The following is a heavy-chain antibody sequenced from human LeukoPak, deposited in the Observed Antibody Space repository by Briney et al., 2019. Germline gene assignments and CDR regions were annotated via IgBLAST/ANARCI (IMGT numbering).Heavy chain of an antibody. CDR2: INWNGGST. Sequence: GGSLRLSCAASGFTFDDYGMSWVRQAPGKGLEWVSGINWNGGSTGYADSVKGRFTISRDNAKNSLYLQMNSLRAEDTAVYYCAKDLGEGYCSGGSCPGDYWGQGTLVTVSS. CDR1: GFTFDDYG. D-gene: IGHD2-15*01. V-gene: IGHV3-20*04. CDR3: AKDLGEGYCSGGSCPGDY. J-gene: IGHJ4*02.